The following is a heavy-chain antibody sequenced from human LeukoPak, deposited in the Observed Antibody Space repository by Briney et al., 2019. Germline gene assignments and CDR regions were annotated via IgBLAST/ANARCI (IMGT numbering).Heavy chain of an antibody. CDR2: ISPDGNID. J-gene: IGHJ4*02. V-gene: IGHV3-30*03. Sequence: GRSPRLSCAASGFTFSSFGIHWVRQAPGKGREGVAAISPDGNIDYYSDSVKGRFTVSRDNSKNMIYLQMNSLRGEDSAVYYCARVNNFDDFWGQGTLVTVSS. CDR3: ARVNNFDDF. CDR1: GFTFSSFG. D-gene: IGHD1/OR15-1a*01.